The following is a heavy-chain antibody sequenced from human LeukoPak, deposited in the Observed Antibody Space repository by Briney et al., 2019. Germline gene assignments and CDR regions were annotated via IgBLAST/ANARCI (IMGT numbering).Heavy chain of an antibody. CDR1: GFTFSTYG. D-gene: IGHD1-26*01. CDR2: ISYDGSNK. V-gene: IGHV3-30*18. J-gene: IGHJ4*02. Sequence: GGSLRLSCAASGFTFSTYGIHWVRQAPGRGLEWVAVISYDGSNKYHADSVKGRFTISRDNSKNTLYLQMNSLGAEDTAVYYCAKVFFSGSYYAASDYWGQGTLVTVSS. CDR3: AKVFFSGSYYAASDY.